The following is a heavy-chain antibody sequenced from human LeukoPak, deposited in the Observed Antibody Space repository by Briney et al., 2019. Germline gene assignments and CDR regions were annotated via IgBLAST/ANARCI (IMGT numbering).Heavy chain of an antibody. J-gene: IGHJ5*02. CDR1: GYTFTGYY. V-gene: IGHV1-2*02. CDR2: INPNSGGT. D-gene: IGHD3-10*01. Sequence: ASVKVSCKASGYTFTGYYMHWVRQAPGQGLEWMGWINPNSGGTNYAQKFQGRVTMTRDTSISTAYMELSRLRSDDTAVYYCARARERITMVRGRFDPWGQGTLVTVSS. CDR3: ARARERITMVRGRFDP.